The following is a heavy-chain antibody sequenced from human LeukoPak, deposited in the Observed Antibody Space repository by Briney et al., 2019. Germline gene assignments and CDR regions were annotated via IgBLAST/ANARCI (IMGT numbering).Heavy chain of an antibody. Sequence: GASVKVSCRASGYTFTSYAMHWVRQAPGQRLEWMGWISAGNGNTKYSQKFQGRVTITRDTSASTAYMELSSLRSEDTAVYYCARGAPKAQYYDFWSGTLDYWGQGTLVTVSS. CDR2: ISAGNGNT. V-gene: IGHV1-3*01. CDR1: GYTFTSYA. D-gene: IGHD3-3*01. CDR3: ARGAPKAQYYDFWSGTLDY. J-gene: IGHJ4*02.